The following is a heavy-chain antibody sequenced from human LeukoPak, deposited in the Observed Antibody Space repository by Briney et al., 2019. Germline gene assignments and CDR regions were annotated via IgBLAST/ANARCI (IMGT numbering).Heavy chain of an antibody. CDR2: VSLAGQT. CDR3: SRESGAFCPFGY. J-gene: IGHJ4*02. D-gene: IGHD1-26*01. Sequence: PSGTLSLTCDVSGGSISNTNWWSWVRQPPEQGLEWIGEVSLAGQTNYNPSLNGRVTMSLDESSNQLSLKLTSVTAADTAMYYCSRESGAFCPFGYWGQGTLVIVPS. V-gene: IGHV4-4*02. CDR1: GGSISNTNW.